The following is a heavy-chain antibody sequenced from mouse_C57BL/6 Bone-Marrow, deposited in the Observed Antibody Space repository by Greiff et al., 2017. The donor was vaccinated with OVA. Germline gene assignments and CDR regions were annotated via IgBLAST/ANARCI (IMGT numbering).Heavy chain of an antibody. D-gene: IGHD1-1*01. CDR3: ARGYGSSWDFDV. CDR2: INPNYGTT. V-gene: IGHV1-39*01. Sequence: VQLKESGPELVKPGASVKISCKASGYSFTDYNMYWVKQSNGKSLEWIGVINPNYGTTSYNQKFKGKATLTVDQSSSTAYMQLNSLTSEASAVYYCARGYGSSWDFDVWGTATTVTVSS. CDR1: GYSFTDYN. J-gene: IGHJ1*03.